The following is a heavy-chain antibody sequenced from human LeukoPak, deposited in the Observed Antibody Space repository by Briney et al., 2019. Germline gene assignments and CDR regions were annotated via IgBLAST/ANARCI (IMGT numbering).Heavy chain of an antibody. V-gene: IGHV3-48*02. CDR2: ISTSSSTV. Sequence: GGSLRLSCAASGFTFSSYSMNWVRQAPGKGLEWVSYISTSSSTVYYADSVKGRFTISRDNAKNSLYLQVNSLRDEDTAVYYCARGKGLLVVTANYYFDYWGQGTLVTVSS. D-gene: IGHD2-21*02. CDR3: ARGKGLLVVTANYYFDY. J-gene: IGHJ4*02. CDR1: GFTFSSYS.